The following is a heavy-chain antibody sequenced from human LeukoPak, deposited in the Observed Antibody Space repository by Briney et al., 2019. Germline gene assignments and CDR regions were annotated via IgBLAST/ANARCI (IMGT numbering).Heavy chain of an antibody. D-gene: IGHD4-17*01. V-gene: IGHV4-4*08. CDR1: GGSFSGYY. CDR3: AREDGLNWFDP. CDR2: IYMYDNEGT. Sequence: KASETLSLTCAVYGGSFSGYYWSWIRQPPGKGLEWIGYIYMYDNEGTNYNPSLKSRVTMSLHTSKNQFSLRLSSVTVADTAVYYCAREDGLNWFDPWAREPWSPSPQ. J-gene: IGHJ5*02.